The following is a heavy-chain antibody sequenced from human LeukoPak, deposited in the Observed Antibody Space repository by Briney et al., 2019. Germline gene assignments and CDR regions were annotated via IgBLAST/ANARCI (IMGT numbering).Heavy chain of an antibody. CDR1: GFTFSSYA. Sequence: PGGSLRLSCAASGFTFSSYAMSWVRQAPGKGLEWVSAISGSGGSTYYADSVKGRFTISRDNSKNTLYLQMNSLRAEDTAVYYCAKDPLSSSWVYIWFDPWGQGTLVTVSS. CDR3: AKDPLSSSWVYIWFDP. J-gene: IGHJ5*02. V-gene: IGHV3-23*01. CDR2: ISGSGGST. D-gene: IGHD6-13*01.